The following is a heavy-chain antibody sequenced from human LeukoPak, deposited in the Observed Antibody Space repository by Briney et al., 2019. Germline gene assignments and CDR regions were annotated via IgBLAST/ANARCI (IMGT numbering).Heavy chain of an antibody. V-gene: IGHV3-53*01. J-gene: IGHJ4*02. CDR1: GFTFSSYA. CDR2: IYSGGST. Sequence: GGSLRLSCAASGFTFSSYAMSWVRQAPGKGLEWVSVIYSGGSTYYADSVKGRFTISRDNSKNTLYLQMNSLRAEDTAVYYCARGEDYWGQGTLVTVSS. CDR3: ARGEDY.